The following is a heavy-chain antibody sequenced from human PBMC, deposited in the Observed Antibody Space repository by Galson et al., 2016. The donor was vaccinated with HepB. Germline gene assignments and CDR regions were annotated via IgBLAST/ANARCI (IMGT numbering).Heavy chain of an antibody. J-gene: IGHJ4*01. V-gene: IGHV5-10-1*01. D-gene: IGHD2-15*01. CDR1: GYRFANYW. CDR3: ARLDCSGGSCYNAYFDY. CDR2: IDLSDSYT. Sequence: QSGAEVKKPGESLRISCKGSGYRFANYWINWVRQMPGKGLEWMGRIDLSDSYTNYSPSFQGHVTISADRSSSSVYLQWSSLKASDTGQYYCARLDCSGGSCYNAYFDYWGHGTLVTVSS.